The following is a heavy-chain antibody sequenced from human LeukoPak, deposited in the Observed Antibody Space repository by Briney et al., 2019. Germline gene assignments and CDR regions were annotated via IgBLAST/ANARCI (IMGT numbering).Heavy chain of an antibody. J-gene: IGHJ2*01. V-gene: IGHV4-4*07. Sequence: SETLSLTCTVSGGSISNHDWSWIRQPAGKGLEWIGRMYTSGSPNYNPSLKSRVTMSEDTSKKQFYLKLSSVTAADTAVYYCARLSSSWYQDWYLDLWGRGTLVTVSS. CDR1: GGSISNHD. D-gene: IGHD6-13*01. CDR3: ARLSSSWYQDWYLDL. CDR2: MYTSGSP.